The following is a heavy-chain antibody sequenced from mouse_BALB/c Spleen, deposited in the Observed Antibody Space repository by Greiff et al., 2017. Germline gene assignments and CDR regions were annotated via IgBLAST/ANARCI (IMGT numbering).Heavy chain of an antibody. CDR3: AREGTMITMDY. CDR2: ISDGGSYT. D-gene: IGHD2-4*01. J-gene: IGHJ4*01. CDR1: GFTFSDYY. Sequence: EVKLVESGGGLVKPGGSLKLSCAASGFTFSDYYMYWVRQTPEKRLEWVATISDGGSYTYYPDSVKGRFTISRDNAKNNLYLQMSSLKSEDTAMYYCAREGTMITMDYWGQGTSVTVAS. V-gene: IGHV5-4*02.